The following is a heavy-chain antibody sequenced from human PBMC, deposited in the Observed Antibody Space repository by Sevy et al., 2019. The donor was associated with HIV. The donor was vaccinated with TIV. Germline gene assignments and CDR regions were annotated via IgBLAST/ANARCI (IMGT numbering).Heavy chain of an antibody. CDR2: VYHSGTA. CDR1: GYSVTRGFL. Sequence: SETLSLTCAVSGYSVTRGFLWGWIRQPPGKGLEWIGSVYHSGTAYNNPSVNSRVIVSVDTSKNQFSLKLNSVTAADTAVYYCARHSHGSGTYYVPFDSWGQGTLVTVSS. CDR3: ARHSHGSGTYYVPFDS. D-gene: IGHD3-10*01. V-gene: IGHV4-38-2*01. J-gene: IGHJ4*02.